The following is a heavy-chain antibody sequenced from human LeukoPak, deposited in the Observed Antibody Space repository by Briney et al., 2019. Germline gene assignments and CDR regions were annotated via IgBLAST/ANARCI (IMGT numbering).Heavy chain of an antibody. CDR1: GFTFDDYA. CDR2: ISWNSGRI. D-gene: IGHD3-10*01. CDR3: AKDTGDYFDY. V-gene: IGHV3-9*03. J-gene: IGHJ4*02. Sequence: GRSLRLSCAASGFTFDDYAMHWVRQAPGKGLEWVSGISWNSGRIGYADSVKGRFTISRDNAKNSLYLQMNSLRAEDMALYYCAKDTGDYFDYWGQGTLVTVSS.